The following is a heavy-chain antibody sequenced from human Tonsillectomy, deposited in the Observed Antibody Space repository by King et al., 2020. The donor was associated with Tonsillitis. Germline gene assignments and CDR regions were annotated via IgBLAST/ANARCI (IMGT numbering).Heavy chain of an antibody. J-gene: IGHJ4*02. D-gene: IGHD3-16*01. CDR3: AHGFCSYGVTVTFFDY. CDR1: GFSLSTTGVG. Sequence: TLKESGPTLVKPTQTLTLTCTFSGFSLSTTGVGVGWIRQPPGNALEWLALIYWDDDKRYSPSLKNRLTITKDTSKNQLVLTMTNMDPVDTATYYCAHGFCSYGVTVTFFDYWGQGTLVTVSS. V-gene: IGHV2-5*02. CDR2: IYWDDDK.